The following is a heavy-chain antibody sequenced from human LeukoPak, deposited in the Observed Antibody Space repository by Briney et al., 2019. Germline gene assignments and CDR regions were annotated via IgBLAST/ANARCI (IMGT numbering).Heavy chain of an antibody. D-gene: IGHD6-19*01. CDR1: GFTFSADW. Sequence: PGGSLRLSCAASGFTFSADWMAWVRQAPGKGLEWVANIKQDGSEKYYVASVKGRFTISGDNSKNLLYLQMNSLRTDDTAVYYCTRHYGWSNYNWGQGTLVTVSS. CDR2: IKQDGSEK. CDR3: TRHYGWSNYN. J-gene: IGHJ4*02. V-gene: IGHV3-7*01.